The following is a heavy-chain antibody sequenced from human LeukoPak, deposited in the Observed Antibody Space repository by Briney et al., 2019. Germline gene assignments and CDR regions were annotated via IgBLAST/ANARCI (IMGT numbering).Heavy chain of an antibody. CDR3: AKDHAHYYGSGSYFDY. V-gene: IGHV3-30*18. J-gene: IGHJ4*02. CDR2: ISYDGSNK. CDR1: GFTFSSYG. D-gene: IGHD3-10*01. Sequence: GGSLRLSCAASGFTFSSYGMHWVRQAPGKGLEWVAVISYDGSNKYYADSVKGRFTISRDNSKNTLYLQMNSLRAGDTAVYYCAKDHAHYYGSGSYFDYWGQGTLVTVSS.